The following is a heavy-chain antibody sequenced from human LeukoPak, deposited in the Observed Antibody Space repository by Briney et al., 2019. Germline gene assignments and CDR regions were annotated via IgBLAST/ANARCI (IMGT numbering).Heavy chain of an antibody. CDR3: ARDVEFSGSSGGDY. CDR2: MNPSSGNT. D-gene: IGHD1-26*01. V-gene: IGHV1-8*03. CDR1: GYTFTSYG. J-gene: IGHJ4*02. Sequence: ASVKVSCKASGYTFTSYGISWVRQAPGQGLEWMGWMNPSSGNTGYAQKFQGRVTITRNTSISTAYMELSSLRSEDTAVYYCARDVEFSGSSGGDYWGQGTLVTVSS.